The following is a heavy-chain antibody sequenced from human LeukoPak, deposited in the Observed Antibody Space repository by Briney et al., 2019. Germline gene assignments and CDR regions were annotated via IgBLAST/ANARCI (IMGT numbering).Heavy chain of an antibody. CDR1: GYSFTNYW. J-gene: IGHJ5*02. Sequence: GESPKISCKGVGYSFTNYWIGWVRQMPGKGMEWMGVIYPGDSRVRYNPSFQGQVTISVDKSVSTAYLQWISLKASDTAMYYCACRDLSSTWSYPWGQGTLVTVSS. V-gene: IGHV5-51*01. D-gene: IGHD6-13*01. CDR2: IYPGDSRV. CDR3: ACRDLSSTWSYP.